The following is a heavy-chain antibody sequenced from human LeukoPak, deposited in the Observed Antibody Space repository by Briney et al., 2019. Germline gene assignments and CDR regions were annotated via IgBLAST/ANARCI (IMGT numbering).Heavy chain of an antibody. J-gene: IGHJ5*02. V-gene: IGHV4-39*01. CDR3: ARPPAATYYDSSGYYP. Sequence: PSETLSLTCTVSGGSISSSSYYWGWIRQPPGKGLEWIGSIYYSGSTYYNPSLKSRVTISVDTSKNQFSLKLSSVTAADTAVYYCARPPAATYYDSSGYYPWGQGTLVTVSS. D-gene: IGHD3-22*01. CDR1: GGSISSSSYY. CDR2: IYYSGST.